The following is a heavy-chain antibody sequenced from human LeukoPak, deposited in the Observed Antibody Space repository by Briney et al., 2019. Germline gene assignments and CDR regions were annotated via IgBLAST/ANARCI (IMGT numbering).Heavy chain of an antibody. CDR3: AGYCSSTSCYIRLYYMDV. CDR1: GFTFSSYS. D-gene: IGHD2-2*02. Sequence: GGSLRLSCAASGFTFSSYSMNWVRQAPGKGLEWVSYISSSSSTIYYADSVKGRFTISRDNAKNSLYLQMNSLRAEDTAVYYCAGYCSSTSCYIRLYYMDVWGKGTTVTVSS. J-gene: IGHJ6*03. CDR2: ISSSSSTI. V-gene: IGHV3-48*01.